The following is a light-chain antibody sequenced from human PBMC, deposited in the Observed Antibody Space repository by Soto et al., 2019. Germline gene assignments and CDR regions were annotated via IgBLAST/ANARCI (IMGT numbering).Light chain of an antibody. Sequence: EIVMTQSPATLSVSPGERATLSCRASQSVSSNLAWYQQKPGQAPRLLIYGSSTKTNGIPARFSGSPSGTEFTLTISSLQSEDFAVYYCQQYNNWPNTFGQGTKLEIK. CDR2: GSS. CDR3: QQYNNWPNT. CDR1: QSVSSN. J-gene: IGKJ2*01. V-gene: IGKV3-15*01.